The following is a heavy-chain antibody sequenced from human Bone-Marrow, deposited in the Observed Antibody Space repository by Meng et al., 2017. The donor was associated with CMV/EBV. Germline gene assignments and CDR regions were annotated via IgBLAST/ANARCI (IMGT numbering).Heavy chain of an antibody. J-gene: IGHJ6*02. Sequence: GESLKIHCPASGFTFSSYAMSWVRQAPGKGLEWVSAISGSGGSTYYADSVKGRFTISRDNSKNTLYLQMNILRAEDTAVYYCARYMVRGIYYGMDVWGQGTTVTVSS. CDR3: ARYMVRGIYYGMDV. CDR2: ISGSGGST. D-gene: IGHD3-10*01. CDR1: GFTFSSYA. V-gene: IGHV3-23*01.